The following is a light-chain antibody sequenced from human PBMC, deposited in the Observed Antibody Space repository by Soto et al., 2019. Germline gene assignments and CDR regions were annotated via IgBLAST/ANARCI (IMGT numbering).Light chain of an antibody. V-gene: IGKV1-5*01. CDR3: QQYHTSSIT. J-gene: IGKJ5*01. Sequence: IQMTQSPSTLSGSVGDRVTITCRASHTISNWLAWYQQKPGKAPTLLIYDASALERGVPSRFSGTGSGTEFTLSIDSLQPDDFATYYCQQYHTSSITFGQGTRLEIK. CDR2: DAS. CDR1: HTISNW.